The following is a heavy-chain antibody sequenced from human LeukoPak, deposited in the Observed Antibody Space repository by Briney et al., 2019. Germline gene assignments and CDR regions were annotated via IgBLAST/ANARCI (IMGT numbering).Heavy chain of an antibody. CDR1: GFTFSSYE. D-gene: IGHD6-19*01. CDR2: IWYDGSNK. CDR3: AKGFTGFNGGWYSPPEGD. J-gene: IGHJ4*02. Sequence: GGSLRLSCAASGFTFSSYEMNWVRQAPGKGLEWVAVIWYDGSNKYYADSVKGRFTISRDNSKNMLYLQMNSLRAEDTAVYYCAKGFTGFNGGWYSPPEGDWGQGTLVTVSS. V-gene: IGHV3-33*06.